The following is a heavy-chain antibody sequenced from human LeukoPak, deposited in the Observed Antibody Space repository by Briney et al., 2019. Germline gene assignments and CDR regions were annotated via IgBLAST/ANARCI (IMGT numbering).Heavy chain of an antibody. V-gene: IGHV1-24*01. CDR3: ATGTGTSYYFDY. J-gene: IGHJ4*02. CDR2: FDPEDGET. CDR1: GYTLTELS. Sequence: ASVKVSCKVSGYTLTELSMHWVRRAPGKGLEWMGGFDPEDGETIYAQKFQGRVTMTEDTSTDTAYMELSSLRSEDTAVYYCATGTGTSYYFDYWGQGTLVTVSS. D-gene: IGHD1-7*01.